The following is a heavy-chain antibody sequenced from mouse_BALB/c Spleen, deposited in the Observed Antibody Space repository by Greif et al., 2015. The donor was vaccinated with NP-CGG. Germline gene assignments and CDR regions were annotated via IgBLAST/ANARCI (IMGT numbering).Heavy chain of an antibody. D-gene: IGHD1-1*02. CDR2: INPYNGGT. J-gene: IGHJ4*01. V-gene: IGHV1-18*01. CDR1: GYSFTGYT. Sequence: EVQLQQSGPELVKPGASMKISCKASGYSFTGYTMNWVKQSHGKNLEWIGLINPYNGGTSYNQKFKGKATLTVDKSSSTAYMGLRSRASEDSAVYYCGREGNGSYDAMDYWGQGTSVTVSS. CDR3: GREGNGSYDAMDY.